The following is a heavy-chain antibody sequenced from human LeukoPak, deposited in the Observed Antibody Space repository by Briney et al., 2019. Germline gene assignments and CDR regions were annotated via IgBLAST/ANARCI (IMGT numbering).Heavy chain of an antibody. D-gene: IGHD1-7*01. CDR2: ISYDGSNK. V-gene: IGHV3-30-3*01. CDR1: GFTFSSYA. Sequence: GGSLRLSCGASGFTFSSYALHWVRQAPGKGLEWVAVISYDGSNKYYADSVKGRFTISRDNSKNTLYLQMNSLRAEDTAVYYCARHPNWNYVPHLDYWVQGTLVTVSS. CDR3: ARHPNWNYVPHLDY. J-gene: IGHJ4*02.